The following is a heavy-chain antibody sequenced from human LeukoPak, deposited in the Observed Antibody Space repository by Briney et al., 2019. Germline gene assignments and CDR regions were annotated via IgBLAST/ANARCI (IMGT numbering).Heavy chain of an antibody. J-gene: IGHJ5*02. CDR3: ASLTSADP. CDR1: GGSISSGGYY. Sequence: PSETLSLTCTVSGGSISSGGYYWSWIRQPPGKGLEWIGEINHSGSTNYNPSLKSRVTISVDTSKNQFSLKLSSVTAADTAVYYCASLTSADPWGQGTLVTVSS. V-gene: IGHV4-39*07. CDR2: INHSGST.